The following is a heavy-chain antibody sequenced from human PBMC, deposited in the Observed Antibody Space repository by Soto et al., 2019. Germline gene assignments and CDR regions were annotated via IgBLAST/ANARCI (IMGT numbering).Heavy chain of an antibody. CDR3: ARGTSWFDP. CDR1: GGSISSSSYY. J-gene: IGHJ5*02. Sequence: QLQLQESGPGLVKPSETLSLTCTVSGGSISSSSYYWVWIRQPPGKGLEWIGSMYYPGSTYYNPSLKSRVTISVDTSKNQFSLKLSSVTAADTAVYYCARGTSWFDPWGQGTLVTVSS. V-gene: IGHV4-39*01. CDR2: MYYPGST.